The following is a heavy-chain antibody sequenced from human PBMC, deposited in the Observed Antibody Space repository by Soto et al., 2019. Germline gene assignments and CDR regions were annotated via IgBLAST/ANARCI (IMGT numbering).Heavy chain of an antibody. Sequence: PSETLSLTCTVSGASISSSGSFWGWIRQPPGEGLEWIGSISYSGSIYYNPSLKSRVTISMDTSENQFSLKLSSVTAADTSVYYCARLPGAHATYAAIDYWGQGTLVTVSS. CDR1: GASISSSGSF. V-gene: IGHV4-39*01. D-gene: IGHD6-25*01. CDR2: ISYSGSI. CDR3: ARLPGAHATYAAIDY. J-gene: IGHJ4*02.